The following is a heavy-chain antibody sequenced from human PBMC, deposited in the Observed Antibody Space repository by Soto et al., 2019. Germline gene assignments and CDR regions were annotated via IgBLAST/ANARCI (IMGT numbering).Heavy chain of an antibody. CDR2: ISYDGSNK. CDR1: GFTFSSYA. V-gene: IGHV3-30-3*01. D-gene: IGHD3-10*01. CDR3: ARETGSWNHYYYYGMDV. J-gene: IGHJ6*02. Sequence: QVQLVESGGGVVQPGRSLRLSCAASGFTFSSYAMHWVRQAPGKGLEWVAVISYDGSNKYYADSVKGRFTISRDNSKNXXYLQMNSLRAEDTAVYYCARETGSWNHYYYYGMDVWGQGTTVTVSS.